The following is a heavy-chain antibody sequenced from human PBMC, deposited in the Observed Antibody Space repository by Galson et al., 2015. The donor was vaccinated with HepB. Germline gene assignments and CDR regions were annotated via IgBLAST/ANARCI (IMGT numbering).Heavy chain of an antibody. J-gene: IGHJ3*02. D-gene: IGHD3-9*01. V-gene: IGHV1-2*05. CDR1: GYTFTGYY. Sequence: SVKVSCKASGYTFTGYYMHWVRQAPGQGLEWMGRINPNSGGTNYAQKFQGRVTMTRDTSISTAYMELSRLRSDDTVVYYCARARRYFDDAFDIWGQGTMVTVSS. CDR2: INPNSGGT. CDR3: ARARRYFDDAFDI.